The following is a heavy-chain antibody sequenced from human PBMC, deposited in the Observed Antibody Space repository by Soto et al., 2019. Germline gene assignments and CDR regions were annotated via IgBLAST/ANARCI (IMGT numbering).Heavy chain of an antibody. CDR2: VNPSGGHT. D-gene: IGHD2-21*02. CDR3: ARGGHVVVVTAALDY. J-gene: IGHJ4*02. CDR1: GDTFTDYY. Sequence: QVQLMQSGAEVKKPGDSVKVSCKASGDTFTDYYIHWVRQAPGQGLEWMGTVNPSGGHTTYAQHFLGRVTMTRDTSTSTLYMELTSLTSDDTAIYYCARGGHVVVVTAALDYWGQGNLVTVSS. V-gene: IGHV1-46*01.